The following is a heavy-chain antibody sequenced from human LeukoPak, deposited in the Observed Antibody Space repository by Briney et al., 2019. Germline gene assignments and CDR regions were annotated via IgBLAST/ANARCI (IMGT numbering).Heavy chain of an antibody. CDR2: INAGNGNT. Sequence: ASVKVSCEASGYTFTSYAMHWVRQAPGQRLEWMGRINAGNGNTKYSQKFQGRVTITRDTSASTAYMELSSLRSEDTAVYYCARALTVTTRGYYYYGMDVWGQGTTVTVSS. D-gene: IGHD4-11*01. CDR1: GYTFTSYA. V-gene: IGHV1-3*01. CDR3: ARALTVTTRGYYYYGMDV. J-gene: IGHJ6*02.